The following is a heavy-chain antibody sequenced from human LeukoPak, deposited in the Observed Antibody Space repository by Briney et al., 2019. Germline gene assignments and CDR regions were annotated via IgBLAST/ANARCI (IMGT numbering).Heavy chain of an antibody. Sequence: PGGSVTLSCAAYGFTFNNYAMSWVRQAPGKGLEWVSLISGSGGTTYYADSGTGRFTTSRDKSNNTLFLQMNSLRADDTALYCCAKSSGYSDYAWFDPWGQGTLVTVSS. CDR3: AKSSGYSDYAWFDP. D-gene: IGHD5-12*01. CDR1: GFTFNNYA. V-gene: IGHV3-23*01. CDR2: ISGSGGTT. J-gene: IGHJ5*02.